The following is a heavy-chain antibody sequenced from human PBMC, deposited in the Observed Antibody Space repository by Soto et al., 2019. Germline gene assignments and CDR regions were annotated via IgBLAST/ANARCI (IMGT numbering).Heavy chain of an antibody. CDR2: IFSNNEK. V-gene: IGHV2-26*01. CDR3: ARNFAGHYAMDV. J-gene: IGHJ6*02. CDR1: GFSLSNTRLG. Sequence: QVTLKESGPVLVNPTETLTLTCTVSGFSLSNTRLGVSWIRQPPGKALEWLAHIFSNNEKSFNTSLKNRLTISQDTSKSQVVLTMTNMDPVDTATYYCARNFAGHYAMDVWGQGTTVTVSS.